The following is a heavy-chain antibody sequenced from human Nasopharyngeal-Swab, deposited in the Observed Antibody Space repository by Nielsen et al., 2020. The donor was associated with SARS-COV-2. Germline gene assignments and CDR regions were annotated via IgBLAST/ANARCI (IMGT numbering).Heavy chain of an antibody. CDR2: ISLSGGGT. CDR1: GFTFSSYA. J-gene: IGHJ5*02. D-gene: IGHD2-21*01. CDR3: TRGGRIAPPVPAS. V-gene: IGHV3-23*01. Sequence: GESLKISCEGSGFTFSSYAMSWVRQAPGKGLDWVAGISLSGGGTHYADSVKGRFTISRDNSKDTLYLQMHSLRGEDTAVYYCTRGGRIAPPVPASWGQGTLVTVSS.